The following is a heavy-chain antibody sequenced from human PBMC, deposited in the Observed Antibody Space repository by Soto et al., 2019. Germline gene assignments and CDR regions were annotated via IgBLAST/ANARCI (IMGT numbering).Heavy chain of an antibody. CDR3: ARDRGLFCSTGTCVFRWFDP. J-gene: IGHJ5*02. V-gene: IGHV4-59*01. CDR1: GVSMRDYD. CDR2: VDYSGNT. D-gene: IGHD2-15*01. Sequence: XATLFLNCTFSGVSMRDYDLSWVRQAPGKGLEWIGSVDYSGNTDYNPSLKSRVTISIDTSKSQFSLKLTSVTAADTAMYYCARDRGLFCSTGTCVFRWFDPWGQGTLVTVSS.